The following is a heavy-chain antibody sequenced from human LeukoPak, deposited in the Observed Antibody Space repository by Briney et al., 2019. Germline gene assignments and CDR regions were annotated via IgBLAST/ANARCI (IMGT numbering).Heavy chain of an antibody. D-gene: IGHD6-13*01. V-gene: IGHV1-69*06. CDR3: AADGYSRDYYFDY. J-gene: IGHJ4*02. Sequence: GASVKVSCKASGGTFSSYAISWVRQAPGQGLEWMGGIIPIFGTANYAQKFQGRVTITADKSTSTAYMELSSLRSEDTAVYYCAADGYSRDYYFDYWGQGTLVTVSS. CDR1: GGTFSSYA. CDR2: IIPIFGTA.